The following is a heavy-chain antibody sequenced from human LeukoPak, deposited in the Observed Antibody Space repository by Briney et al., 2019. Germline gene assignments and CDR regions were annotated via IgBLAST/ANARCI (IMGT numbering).Heavy chain of an antibody. D-gene: IGHD6-13*01. Sequence: SQTLSLTCTVSGDSISSGSYYWSWIRQPAGKGLEWIGRIYSNGDAKFNPPLKSRVTISLDTSKNQFSLKLSSATAADTAVYYCASRHSKQQPYYYYMDIWGKGTTVTVSS. CDR1: GDSISSGSYY. V-gene: IGHV4-61*02. J-gene: IGHJ6*03. CDR3: ASRHSKQQPYYYYMDI. CDR2: IYSNGDA.